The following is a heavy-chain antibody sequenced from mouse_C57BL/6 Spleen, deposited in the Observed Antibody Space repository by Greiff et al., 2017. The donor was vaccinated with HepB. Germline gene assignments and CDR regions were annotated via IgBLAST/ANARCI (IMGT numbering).Heavy chain of an antibody. D-gene: IGHD2-10*02. V-gene: IGHV1-50*01. J-gene: IGHJ1*03. Sequence: VQLQQPGAELVKPGASVKLSCKASGYTFTSYWMQWVKQRPGQGLEWIGEIDPSDSYTNYNQKFKGKATLTVDTSSSTAYMQLSSLTSEDSAFYYCARTGILDFPSYWYFDVWGTGTTVTVSS. CDR3: ARTGILDFPSYWYFDV. CDR2: IDPSDSYT. CDR1: GYTFTSYW.